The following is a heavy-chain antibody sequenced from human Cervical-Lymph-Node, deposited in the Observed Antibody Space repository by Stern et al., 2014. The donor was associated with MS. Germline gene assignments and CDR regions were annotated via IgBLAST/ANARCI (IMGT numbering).Heavy chain of an antibody. CDR1: GGTFSTYS. Sequence: QEQLVQSGAEVKKPGSSVKVSCKASGGTFSTYSINWVRQAPGQGLEWMGGIIPIFGTANYAQKFQGRVTIAADESTSNAYMELSSLRHEDTAMYHWARVEMTTLTAPHYWGQGPLVIVSS. CDR2: IIPIFGTA. D-gene: IGHD5-24*01. CDR3: ARVEMTTLTAPHY. J-gene: IGHJ4*02. V-gene: IGHV1-69*01.